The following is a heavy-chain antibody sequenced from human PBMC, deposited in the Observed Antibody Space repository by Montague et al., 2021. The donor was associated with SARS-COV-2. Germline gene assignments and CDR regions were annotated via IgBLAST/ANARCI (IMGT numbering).Heavy chain of an antibody. CDR2: VHYTGST. V-gene: IGHV4-59*01. CDR3: ARAQNTCFIANCVNYFDV. D-gene: IGHD1-1*01. CDR1: GGSMSGYY. Sequence: SETLSPTCEVSGGSMSGYYWTWIRQSPGKGLEWIGYVHYTGSTKYNPSLKTRVSLSLDTPKNHFSLHLSSVTAADTAIYFCARAQNTCFIANCVNYFDVWGLGALVTVSS. J-gene: IGHJ4*02.